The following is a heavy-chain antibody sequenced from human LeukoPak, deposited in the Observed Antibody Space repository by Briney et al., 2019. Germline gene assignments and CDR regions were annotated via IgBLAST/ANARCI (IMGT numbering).Heavy chain of an antibody. Sequence: GGSLRLSCAASGFTFSSYSMNWVRQAPGKGLEWVSYISSSSSTIYYADSVKGRFTISRDNAKNSLYLQMNSLRAEDTAVYYCARDRGTLGRPDWYFDLWGRGTLVTVSS. CDR2: ISSSSSTI. V-gene: IGHV3-48*04. CDR1: GFTFSSYS. D-gene: IGHD3-10*01. CDR3: ARDRGTLGRPDWYFDL. J-gene: IGHJ2*01.